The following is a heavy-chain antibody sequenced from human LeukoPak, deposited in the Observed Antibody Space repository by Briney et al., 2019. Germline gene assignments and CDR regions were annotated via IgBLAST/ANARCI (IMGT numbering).Heavy chain of an antibody. Sequence: PGGSLRLSCAASGFTFGDYGMSWVRQAPGKGLEWVSGINWNGGSTGYADSVKGRFTTSRDNAKNSLYLQMNSLRAEDTALYYCARDAPRWDYDILTGYSHPILWGQGTLVTVSS. D-gene: IGHD3-9*01. CDR3: ARDAPRWDYDILTGYSHPIL. J-gene: IGHJ4*02. CDR2: INWNGGST. V-gene: IGHV3-20*04. CDR1: GFTFGDYG.